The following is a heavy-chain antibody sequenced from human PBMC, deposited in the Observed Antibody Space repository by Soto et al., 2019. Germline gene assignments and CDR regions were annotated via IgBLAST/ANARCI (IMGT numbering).Heavy chain of an antibody. V-gene: IGHV4-34*01. CDR3: ARGQRGYSGYAYYYYYYMDV. D-gene: IGHD5-12*01. J-gene: IGHJ6*03. CDR2: INHSGST. CDR1: GGSFSGYY. Sequence: SETLSLTCAVYGGSFSGYYWSWIRQPPGKGLEWIGEINHSGSTNYNPSLKSRVTISVDTSKNQFSLKLSSVTAADTAVYYCARGQRGYSGYAYYYYYYMDVWGKGTTVTVSS.